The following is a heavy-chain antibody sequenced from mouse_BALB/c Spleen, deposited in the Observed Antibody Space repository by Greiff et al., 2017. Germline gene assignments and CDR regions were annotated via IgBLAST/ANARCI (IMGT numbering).Heavy chain of an antibody. CDR2: ISYSGST. V-gene: IGHV3-2*02. D-gene: IGHD2-14*01. Sequence: EVQLQQSGPGLVKPSQSLSLTCTVTGYSITSDYAWNWIRQFPGNKLEWMGYISYSGSTSYNPSLKSRISITRDTSKNQFFLQLNSVTTEDTATYYCARWYDGGYAMDYWGQGTSVTVSS. CDR1: GYSITSDYA. CDR3: ARWYDGGYAMDY. J-gene: IGHJ4*01.